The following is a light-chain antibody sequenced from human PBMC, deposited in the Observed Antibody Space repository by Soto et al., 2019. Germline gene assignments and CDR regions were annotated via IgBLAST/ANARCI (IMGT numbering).Light chain of an antibody. CDR2: GAS. V-gene: IGKV3-20*01. Sequence: EIVLTQSPGTLALSPGERATLSCRASQSVNSRLAWYQHKPGQAPRLLISGASNRASGIPARFSAWGSGTDFTLTISRVDPADFAFYYCQQYFTSPITFGQGTRLEI. J-gene: IGKJ5*01. CDR1: QSVNSR. CDR3: QQYFTSPIT.